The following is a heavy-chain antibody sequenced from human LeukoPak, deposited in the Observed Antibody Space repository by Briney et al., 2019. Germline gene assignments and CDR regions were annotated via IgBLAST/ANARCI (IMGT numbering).Heavy chain of an antibody. V-gene: IGHV4-59*08. CDR2: IYYSGST. CDR1: GGSISSYY. CDR3: ARHKPLYYDFWSGSSPHYFDY. D-gene: IGHD3-3*01. J-gene: IGHJ4*02. Sequence: SETLSLTCTVSGGSISSYYWSWIRQPPGKGLEWIGYIYYSGSTNYNPSLKSRVTISVDTSKNQFSLKLSSVTAADTAVYYCARHKPLYYDFWSGSSPHYFDYWGQGTLVTVSS.